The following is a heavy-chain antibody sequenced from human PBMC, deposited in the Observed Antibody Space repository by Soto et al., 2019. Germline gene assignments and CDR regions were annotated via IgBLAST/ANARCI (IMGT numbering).Heavy chain of an antibody. CDR1: GGSISSGGYS. CDR3: ARDPKDYYDSKYLSDY. D-gene: IGHD3-22*01. V-gene: IGHV4-30-2*01. CDR2: IYHSGST. Sequence: PSETLSLTCAVSGGSISSGGYSWSWIRQPPGKGLEWIGYIYHSGSTYYNPSLKSRVTISVDRSKNQFSLKLSSVTAADTAVYYCARDPKDYYDSKYLSDYWGQGTLVTGSS. J-gene: IGHJ4*02.